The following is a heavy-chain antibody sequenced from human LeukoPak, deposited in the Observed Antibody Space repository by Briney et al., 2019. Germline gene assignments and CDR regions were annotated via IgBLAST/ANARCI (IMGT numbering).Heavy chain of an antibody. D-gene: IGHD3-3*01. Sequence: GGSLRLSCAASGFTVSSNYMSWVRQAPGKGLEWVSVIYGGGSTYYADSVKGRFTISRDNSKNTLYLQMNSLRAEDTAVYYCNYDFWSGNDYWGQGTLVTVSS. J-gene: IGHJ4*02. V-gene: IGHV3-53*01. CDR3: NYDFWSGNDY. CDR2: IYGGGST. CDR1: GFTVSSNY.